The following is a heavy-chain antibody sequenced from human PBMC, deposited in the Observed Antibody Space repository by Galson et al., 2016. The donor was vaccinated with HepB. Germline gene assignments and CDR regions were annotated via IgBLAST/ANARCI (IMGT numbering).Heavy chain of an antibody. V-gene: IGHV5-51*01. CDR1: GYTFTNYW. CDR2: IYPGDSDT. D-gene: IGHD6-19*01. J-gene: IGHJ4*02. Sequence: QSGAEVKKPGESLKISCKGSGYTFTNYWIGWVRQISGKGLEWMGVIYPGDSDTRYSPSFQGHVTISADKSISTAALQWSSLKASDTAMYYCARLPQSLHPVGVAGTIDSWGQGTLVTVSS. CDR3: ARLPQSLHPVGVAGTIDS.